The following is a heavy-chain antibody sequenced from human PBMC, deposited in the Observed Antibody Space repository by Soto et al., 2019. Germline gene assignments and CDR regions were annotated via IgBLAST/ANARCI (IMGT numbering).Heavy chain of an antibody. CDR2: ISGSGGST. D-gene: IGHD3-3*01. J-gene: IGHJ5*02. V-gene: IGHV3-23*01. Sequence: EVQLLESGGGLVQPGGSLRLSCAASGFTFSSYAMSWVRQAPGKGLEWVSAISGSGGSTYYADSVKGRFTISRDNSKNTLYLQMNSLRAEDTAVYYCAKDPPEPYYDFWSGPAWGQGTLVTVSS. CDR3: AKDPPEPYYDFWSGPA. CDR1: GFTFSSYA.